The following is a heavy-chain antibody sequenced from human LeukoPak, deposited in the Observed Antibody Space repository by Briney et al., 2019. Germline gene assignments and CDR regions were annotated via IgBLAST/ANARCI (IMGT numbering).Heavy chain of an antibody. CDR1: GGSISSGGYY. Sequence: PSETLSLTCTVSGGSISSGGYYWSWIRQHPGKGLEWIGYIYYSGSTYYNPSLKSRVTISVDTSKNQFSLKLSSVTAADTAVYYCARAGPIFWSGYYKYYFDYWGQGTLVTVSS. CDR3: ARAGPIFWSGYYKYYFDY. V-gene: IGHV4-31*03. J-gene: IGHJ4*02. D-gene: IGHD3-3*01. CDR2: IYYSGST.